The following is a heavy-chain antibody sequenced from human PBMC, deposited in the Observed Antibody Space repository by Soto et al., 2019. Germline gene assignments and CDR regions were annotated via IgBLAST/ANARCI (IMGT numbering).Heavy chain of an antibody. D-gene: IGHD6-13*01. J-gene: IGHJ6*03. CDR1: GYTFTGYY. CDR2: INPNSGGT. Sequence: GASVKVSCKASGYTFTGYYMHWVRQAPGQGLEWMGWINPNSGGTNYAQKFQGWVTMTRDTSISTAYMELSRLRSDDTAVYYCAREGYRRSWSFNFWGKGTWLTVS. V-gene: IGHV1-2*04. CDR3: AREGYRRSWSFNF.